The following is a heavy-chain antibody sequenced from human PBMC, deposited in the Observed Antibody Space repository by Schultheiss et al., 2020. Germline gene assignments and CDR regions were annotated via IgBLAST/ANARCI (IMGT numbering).Heavy chain of an antibody. CDR2: SGSGGTT. V-gene: IGHV3-23*01. CDR3: AREGTGTHLDC. CDR1: GFTFSSYA. Sequence: GESLKISCAASGFTFSSYAMSWVRQAPGKGLEWVSASGSGGTTYYTDSVKGRFTISRDNSKNTLYLQMNSLRAEDTAVYYCAREGTGTHLDCWGQGTLVTVSS. J-gene: IGHJ4*02. D-gene: IGHD1-1*01.